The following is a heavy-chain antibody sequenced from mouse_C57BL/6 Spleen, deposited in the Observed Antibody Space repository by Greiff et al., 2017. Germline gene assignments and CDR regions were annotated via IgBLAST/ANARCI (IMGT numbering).Heavy chain of an antibody. D-gene: IGHD2-3*01. V-gene: IGHV7-1*01. CDR1: GFTFSDFY. J-gene: IGHJ1*03. CDR3: ARDAVDGYHWYFDV. CDR2: SRNKANDYTT. Sequence: EVMLVESGGGLVQSGRSLRLSCATSGFTFSDFYMEWVRQAPGKGLEWIAASRNKANDYTTEYSASVKGRFIVSRDTSQSILYLQMNALRDEDTAIYYSARDAVDGYHWYFDVWGTGTTVTVSS.